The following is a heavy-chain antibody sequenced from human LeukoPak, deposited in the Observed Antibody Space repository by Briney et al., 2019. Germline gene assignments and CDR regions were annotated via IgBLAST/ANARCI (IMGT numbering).Heavy chain of an antibody. CDR1: GVSISRNDW. D-gene: IGHD5-12*01. V-gene: IGHV4-4*02. J-gene: IGHJ5*02. CDR3: AGAPRHEWLLQGWFDP. Sequence: SGTLSLTCVVSGVSISRNDWWTWVRQPPGKGLEWIAEIYQSGSINYNPSLKSRVTMSVDKSKNQFSLKLNSVTAADTAVYYCAGAPRHEWLLQGWFDPWGQGTLVTVSS. CDR2: IYQSGSI.